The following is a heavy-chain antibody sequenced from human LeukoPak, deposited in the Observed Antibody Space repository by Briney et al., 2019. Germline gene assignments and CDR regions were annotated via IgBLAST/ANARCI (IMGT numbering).Heavy chain of an antibody. CDR2: ISAYNGNT. CDR3: ARDPCSGGSCYSNWYFDL. D-gene: IGHD2-15*01. Sequence: ASVKVSCKASGYTFTSYGISWVRQAPGHGLEWMGWISAYNGNTNYAQKLQGRVTMTTDTSTSTAYMELRSLRSDDTAVYYCARDPCSGGSCYSNWYFDLWGRGTLVTVSS. CDR1: GYTFTSYG. J-gene: IGHJ2*01. V-gene: IGHV1-18*04.